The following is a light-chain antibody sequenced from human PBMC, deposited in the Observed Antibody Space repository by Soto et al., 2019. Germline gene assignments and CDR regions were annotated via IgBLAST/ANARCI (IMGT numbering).Light chain of an antibody. J-gene: IGKJ1*01. Sequence: VMNQSPASLSVPPEERATLSCRASQSVSSNFAWYLQKPGQAPRLLIYGASTRATAVPARFTASGSGTEFTLTISSLQSDDFGVYYCQQYDTWPRTFGQGTKVDIK. CDR3: QQYDTWPRT. V-gene: IGKV3-15*01. CDR2: GAS. CDR1: QSVSSN.